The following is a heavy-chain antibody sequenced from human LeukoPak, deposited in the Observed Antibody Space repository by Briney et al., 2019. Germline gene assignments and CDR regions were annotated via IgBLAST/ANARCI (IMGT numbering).Heavy chain of an antibody. Sequence: SETLSLTCTVSGGSTSSSSYYWGWIRQPPGKGLEWIGSIYYSGSTYYNPSLKSRVTISVDTSKNQFSLKLSPVTAADTAVYYCATITMVRGATVDYWGQGTLVTVSS. D-gene: IGHD3-10*01. CDR3: ATITMVRGATVDY. CDR2: IYYSGST. J-gene: IGHJ4*02. V-gene: IGHV4-39*01. CDR1: GGSTSSSSYY.